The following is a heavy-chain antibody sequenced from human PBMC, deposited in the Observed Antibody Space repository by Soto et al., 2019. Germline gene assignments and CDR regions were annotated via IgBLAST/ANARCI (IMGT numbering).Heavy chain of an antibody. V-gene: IGHV1-8*01. J-gene: IGHJ4*02. D-gene: IGHD3-10*01. CDR2: MVPDSGRT. CDR3: ARGDQFGFGVAY. CDR1: GYTFTNHD. Sequence: QVQLVQSGGEVRKPGASVKVSCTASGYTFTNHDINWVRQVPGQGLEWMGWMVPDSGRTGYAQKFQGRVTMTSNTSTSTAYMELSSLRNEDTAVYYCARGDQFGFGVAYWGQGTLVTVSS.